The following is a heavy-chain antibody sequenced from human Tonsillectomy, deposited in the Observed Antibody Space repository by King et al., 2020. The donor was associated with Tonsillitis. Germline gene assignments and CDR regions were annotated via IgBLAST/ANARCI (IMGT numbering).Heavy chain of an antibody. CDR2: INVYNGNT. Sequence: VQLVESGTEVKKPGASVKVSCKGFGYTFTSYGISWVRQAPGQGPEGMGWINVYNGNTKYAQKFQGRVTMTTDTSTNTAYVELRSLRSDDPAIYYCARSFNSYDSSGYLYYFDYWGQGTLVTVSS. CDR3: ARSFNSYDSSGYLYYFDY. D-gene: IGHD3-22*01. CDR1: GYTFTSYG. V-gene: IGHV1-18*04. J-gene: IGHJ4*02.